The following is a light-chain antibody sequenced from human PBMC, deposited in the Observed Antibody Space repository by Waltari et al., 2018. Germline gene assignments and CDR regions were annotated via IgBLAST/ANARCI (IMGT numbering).Light chain of an antibody. J-gene: IGKJ1*01. CDR3: QHYDTSPLT. CDR1: QTVGKNY. CDR2: DAS. V-gene: IGKV3-20*01. Sequence: EIVLTQSPGTLSLSPGERATLSCRASQTVGKNYLAWFQQRPGQPPRLLIYDASARATGIPDRFSGSGSGTDFTLTISRLEPEDFAVYYCQHYDTSPLTFGQGTKVEFK.